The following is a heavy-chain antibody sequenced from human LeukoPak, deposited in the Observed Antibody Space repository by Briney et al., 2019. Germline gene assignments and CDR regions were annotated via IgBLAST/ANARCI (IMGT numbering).Heavy chain of an antibody. V-gene: IGHV4-31*09. J-gene: IGHJ5*02. Sequence: SETLSLTCTVSGGSISSGGYYWSWIRQHPGKGLEWIGYIYYSGSTYYNPSLKSRVTISVDRSKNQFSLKLSSVTAADTAVYYCAKYCSTIWFDPWGQGTLVTVSS. CDR3: AKYCSTIWFDP. CDR2: IYYSGST. CDR1: GGSISSGGYY. D-gene: IGHD2-2*01.